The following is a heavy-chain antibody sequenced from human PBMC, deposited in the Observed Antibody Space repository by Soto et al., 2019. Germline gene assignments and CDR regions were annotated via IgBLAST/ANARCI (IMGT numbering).Heavy chain of an antibody. CDR3: ARDAAAGLNDC. CDR2: INAYNGNT. Sequence: QVQLVQSGAEVKKPGASVKVSCKASGYTLTNYGISWVRQAPGHGLEWMGWINAYNGNTKSAQKLQGRVTLTTDTSTSTAYMELGSLRSDDTAVYYCARDAAAGLNDCWGQGTLVTVSS. CDR1: GYTLTNYG. J-gene: IGHJ4*02. V-gene: IGHV1-18*01. D-gene: IGHD6-13*01.